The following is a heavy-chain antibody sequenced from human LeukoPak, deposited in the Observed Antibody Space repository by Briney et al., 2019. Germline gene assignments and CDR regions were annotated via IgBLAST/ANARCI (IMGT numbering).Heavy chain of an antibody. CDR3: AKATGTLGN. V-gene: IGHV3-23*01. D-gene: IGHD1-1*01. CDR2: ISGSGGST. CDR1: GFTFSNFG. J-gene: IGHJ4*02. Sequence: PGRTLRLSCAASGFTFSNFGMSWVRQAPGKGLEWVSVISGSGGSTYYADSVKGRFTISRDNSKNTLYLQMNSLTAEDTAIYYCAKATGTLGNWGQGTLVTVSS.